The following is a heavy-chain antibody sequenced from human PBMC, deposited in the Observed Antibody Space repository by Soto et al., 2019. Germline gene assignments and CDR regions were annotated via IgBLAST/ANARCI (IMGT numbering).Heavy chain of an antibody. CDR2: IYYSGST. Sequence: ETLSLTCTVSGGSISSYYWSWIRQPPGKGLEWIGYIYYSGSTNYNPSLKSRVTISVDTSKNQFSLKLSSVTAADTAVYYCARLAYDSSGYYGDYFDYWGQGTLVTVSS. D-gene: IGHD3-22*01. V-gene: IGHV4-59*01. CDR1: GGSISSYY. J-gene: IGHJ4*02. CDR3: ARLAYDSSGYYGDYFDY.